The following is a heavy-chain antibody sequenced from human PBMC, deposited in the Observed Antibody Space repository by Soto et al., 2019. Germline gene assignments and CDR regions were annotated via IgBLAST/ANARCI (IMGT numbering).Heavy chain of an antibody. CDR3: ARDRRKTLWFGDDGFDP. V-gene: IGHV1-69*06. D-gene: IGHD3-10*01. Sequence: QVQLVQSGAEVKKPGSSVKVSCKASGGTFSSYAISWVRQAPGQGLEWMGGIIPIFGTANYAQKFQSRVTITADKSTSTAYMELSSLRSEDTAVYYCARDRRKTLWFGDDGFDPWGQGTLVTVSS. CDR2: IIPIFGTA. J-gene: IGHJ5*02. CDR1: GGTFSSYA.